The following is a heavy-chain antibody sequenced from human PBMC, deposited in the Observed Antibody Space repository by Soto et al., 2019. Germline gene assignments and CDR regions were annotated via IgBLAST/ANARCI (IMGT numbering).Heavy chain of an antibody. J-gene: IGHJ4*02. CDR2: INSDGSRT. CDR3: ARGDGVYSDGNVYLGRH. V-gene: IGHV3-74*01. D-gene: IGHD3-22*01. Sequence: EVQLVESGGGIVQPGGSLRLSCAASGFTFSSYWMHWVRQAPGKGLVWVSRINSDGSRTSYADSAKGRFTISRDNAKNTVYVDMNSLRAEDTAVYYCARGDGVYSDGNVYLGRHWGQGTLVTVSS. CDR1: GFTFSSYW.